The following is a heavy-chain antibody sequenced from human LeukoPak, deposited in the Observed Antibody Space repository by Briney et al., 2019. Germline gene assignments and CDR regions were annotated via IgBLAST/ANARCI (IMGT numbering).Heavy chain of an antibody. J-gene: IGHJ4*02. Sequence: SETLSLTCTVSGGSISSYYWSWIRQPPGEGLEWIGYIYYSGSTNYNPSLKSRVTISVDTSKNQFSLKLSSVTAADTAVYYCARRRGYCSSTSCYIFDYWGQGTLVTVSS. CDR2: IYYSGST. V-gene: IGHV4-59*12. D-gene: IGHD2-2*02. CDR3: ARRRGYCSSTSCYIFDY. CDR1: GGSISSYY.